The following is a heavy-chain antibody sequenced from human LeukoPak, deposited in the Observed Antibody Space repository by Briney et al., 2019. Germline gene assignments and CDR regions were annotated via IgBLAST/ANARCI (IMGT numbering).Heavy chain of an antibody. Sequence: GGSLRLSCAASGFTFSTYAMTWVRQAPGKGLEWVSYISSSGSTIYYADSVKGRFTISRDNAKNSLYLQMNSLRAEDTAVYYCARLSRYYDILTGYSQPYYFDYWGQGTLVTVSS. CDR2: ISSSGSTI. D-gene: IGHD3-9*01. CDR1: GFTFSTYA. V-gene: IGHV3-48*04. CDR3: ARLSRYYDILTGYSQPYYFDY. J-gene: IGHJ4*02.